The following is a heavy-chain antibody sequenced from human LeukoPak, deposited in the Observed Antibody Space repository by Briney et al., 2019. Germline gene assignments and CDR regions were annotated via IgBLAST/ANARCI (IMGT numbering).Heavy chain of an antibody. J-gene: IGHJ4*02. D-gene: IGHD2-2*02. CDR2: IKQDGSEK. CDR1: GFTFSTYW. CDR3: AKNTLPYYFDY. V-gene: IGHV3-7*01. Sequence: GGSLRLSCAASGFTFSTYWMSWVRQAPGKGLEWVANIKQDGSEKYYVDCVKGRLTISRDNAKNSLYLQMNSLRAEDTAVYYCAKNTLPYYFDYWGQGTLVTVSS.